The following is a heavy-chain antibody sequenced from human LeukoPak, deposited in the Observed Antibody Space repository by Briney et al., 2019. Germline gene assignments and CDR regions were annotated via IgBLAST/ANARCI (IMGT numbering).Heavy chain of an antibody. D-gene: IGHD5-24*01. Sequence: GGSLRLSCAASGFTFSSYAMSWVRQAPGKGLEWVSAISGSGGSTYYADSVKGRFTISRDNSKNTLYLQMNGLRAEDTAVYYCAKGTRRLQFVFFDYWGQGTLVTVSS. CDR3: AKGTRRLQFVFFDY. J-gene: IGHJ4*02. CDR2: ISGSGGST. CDR1: GFTFSSYA. V-gene: IGHV3-23*01.